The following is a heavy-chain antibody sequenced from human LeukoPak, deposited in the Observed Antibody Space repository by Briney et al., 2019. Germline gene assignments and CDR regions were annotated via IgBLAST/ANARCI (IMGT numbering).Heavy chain of an antibody. CDR3: ATTTVVTPYNWFDP. CDR1: GGSISSYY. V-gene: IGHV4-34*01. Sequence: PSETLSLTCTVSGGSISSYYWSWIRQPPGKGLEWIGEINHSGSTNYNPSLKSRVTISVDTSKNQFSLKLSSVTAADTAVYYCATTTVVTPYNWFDPWGQGTLVTVSS. CDR2: INHSGST. D-gene: IGHD4-23*01. J-gene: IGHJ5*02.